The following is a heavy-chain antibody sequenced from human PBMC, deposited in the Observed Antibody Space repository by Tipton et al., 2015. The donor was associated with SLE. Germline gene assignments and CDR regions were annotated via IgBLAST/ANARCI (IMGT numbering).Heavy chain of an antibody. J-gene: IGHJ4*02. CDR1: GGSFSGYY. CDR2: INHSGST. V-gene: IGHV4-34*01. CDR3: ARGVVKRRYYYDSSGSNDY. Sequence: TLSLTCAVYGGSFSGYYWSWIRQPPGKGLEWIGEINHSGSTNYNPSLKSRVTISADTSKNQFSLKLSSVTAADTAVYYCARGVVKRRYYYDSSGSNDYWGQGTLVTVSS. D-gene: IGHD3-22*01.